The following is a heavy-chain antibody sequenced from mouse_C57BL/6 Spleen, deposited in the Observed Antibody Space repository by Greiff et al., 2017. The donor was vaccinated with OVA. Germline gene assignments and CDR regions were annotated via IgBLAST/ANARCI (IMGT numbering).Heavy chain of an antibody. CDR3: TFWGLGAMDY. CDR2: IDPEDGDT. D-gene: IGHD3-3*01. V-gene: IGHV14-1*01. Sequence: VQLQQSGAELVRPGASVKLSCTASGSNIKDYYMHWVKQRPEQGLEWIGRIDPEDGDTEYAPKFQGKATMTADTSSNTAYLQLSSLTSEDTAVYYCTFWGLGAMDYWGQGTSVTVSS. CDR1: GSNIKDYY. J-gene: IGHJ4*01.